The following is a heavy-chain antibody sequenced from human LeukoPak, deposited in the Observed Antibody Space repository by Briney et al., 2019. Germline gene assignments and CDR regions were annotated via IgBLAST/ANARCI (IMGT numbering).Heavy chain of an antibody. V-gene: IGHV4-59*01. D-gene: IGHD6-13*01. J-gene: IGHJ3*02. Sequence: SETLSLTCTVSGGSISSYYWSWIRQSPGKGLEWIGYIYYSGSTNYNPSLKSRVTISVDTSKNQFSLKLSSVTAADTAVYYCARVSSSWSDAFDTWGQGTMVTASS. CDR2: IYYSGST. CDR3: ARVSSSWSDAFDT. CDR1: GGSISSYY.